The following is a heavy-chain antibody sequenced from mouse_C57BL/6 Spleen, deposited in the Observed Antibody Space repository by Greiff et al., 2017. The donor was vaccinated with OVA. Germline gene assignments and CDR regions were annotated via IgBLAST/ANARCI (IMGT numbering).Heavy chain of an antibody. Sequence: EVQLVESGEGLVKPGGSLKLSCAASGFTFSSYAMSWVRQTPEKRLEWVAYISSGGDYIYYADTVKGRFTISRDNARNTLYLQMSSLKSEDTAMYYCTRGYYGSRYFDVWGTGTTVTVSS. V-gene: IGHV5-9-1*02. CDR1: GFTFSSYA. J-gene: IGHJ1*03. D-gene: IGHD1-1*01. CDR3: TRGYYGSRYFDV. CDR2: ISSGGDYI.